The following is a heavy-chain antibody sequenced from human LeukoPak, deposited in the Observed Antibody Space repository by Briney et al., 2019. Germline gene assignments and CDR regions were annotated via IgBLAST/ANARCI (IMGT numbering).Heavy chain of an antibody. D-gene: IGHD6-19*01. CDR2: IKQDGSEK. V-gene: IGHV3-7*01. Sequence: GGSLRLSCAASGFTFSGSAMHWVRQAPGKGLEWVANIKQDGSEKYYVDSVKGRFTISRDNAKNSLYLQMNSLRAEDTAVYYCARVGYSSGWYGYYYYYMDVWGKGTTVTVSS. CDR3: ARVGYSSGWYGYYYYYMDV. CDR1: GFTFSGSA. J-gene: IGHJ6*03.